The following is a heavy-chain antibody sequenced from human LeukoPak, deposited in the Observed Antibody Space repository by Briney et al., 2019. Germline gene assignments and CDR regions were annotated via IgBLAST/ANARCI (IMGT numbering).Heavy chain of an antibody. D-gene: IGHD3-16*01. CDR2: ITPNSGGT. Sequence: ASVKVSCKASGYTFTGYYMHWVRQAPGQGLEWMGWITPNSGGTNYAQKFQGRVTMTRDTSISTAYTELSRLRSDDTAVYYCARLEAGNPFTSFDYWGQGTLVTVSS. J-gene: IGHJ4*02. CDR1: GYTFTGYY. CDR3: ARLEAGNPFTSFDY. V-gene: IGHV1-2*02.